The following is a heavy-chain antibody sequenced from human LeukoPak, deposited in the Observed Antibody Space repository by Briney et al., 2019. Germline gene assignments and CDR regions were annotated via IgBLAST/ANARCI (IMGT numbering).Heavy chain of an antibody. Sequence: SETLSLTCTVSGGSISSYYWSWIRQPAGKGLEWIGRIYTSGSTNYNPSLKSRVTMSVDTSKNQFSLKLSSVTAADTAVYYCARRGYYDSSGYYPGQFDYWGQGTLVTVSS. CDR1: GGSISSYY. J-gene: IGHJ4*02. D-gene: IGHD3-22*01. CDR3: ARRGYYDSSGYYPGQFDY. CDR2: IYTSGST. V-gene: IGHV4-4*07.